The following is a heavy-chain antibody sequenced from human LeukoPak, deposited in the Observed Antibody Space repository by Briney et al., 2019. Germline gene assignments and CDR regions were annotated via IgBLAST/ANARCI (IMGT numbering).Heavy chain of an antibody. Sequence: ASETLSLTCTVSGVSISSYYWSWIRQPPGKGLEWIGYIYYSGSTSYNPSLKSRVTISVDTSKNQFSLKLSSVTAADTAVYYCASLYGSGSFFDYYYGMDVWGQGTTVTVSS. V-gene: IGHV4-59*01. CDR3: ASLYGSGSFFDYYYGMDV. CDR2: IYYSGST. D-gene: IGHD3-10*01. CDR1: GVSISSYY. J-gene: IGHJ6*02.